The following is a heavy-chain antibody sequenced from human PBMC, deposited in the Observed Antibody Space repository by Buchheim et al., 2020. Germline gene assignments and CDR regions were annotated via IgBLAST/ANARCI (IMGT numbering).Heavy chain of an antibody. D-gene: IGHD3-10*01. J-gene: IGHJ4*02. CDR2: IYAGDSVT. V-gene: IGHV5-51*03. Sequence: EVQLVQSGAQVKKPGDSLNVSCQASGFGFSNSYIAWVRQIPGKGLEWMGIIYAGDSVTRISPSFQGRVTISADKSTNTAYLQWNTLQTSDTAMYYCARQSFGSGSYYKADYWGQGTL. CDR3: ARQSFGSGSYYKADY. CDR1: GFGFSNSY.